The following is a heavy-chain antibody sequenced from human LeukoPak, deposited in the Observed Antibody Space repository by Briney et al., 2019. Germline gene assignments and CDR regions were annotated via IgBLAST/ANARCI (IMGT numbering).Heavy chain of an antibody. D-gene: IGHD3-3*02. V-gene: IGHV3-48*01. CDR1: GFIFSSYS. Sequence: GGSLRLSCAASGFIFSSYSMNWVRQAPGKGLEWVSCISSSTISYADSVKGRFTISRDNAKNSLYLQMNSLRAEDTAIYYCARDHLYAFDIWGQGTMVTVSS. CDR2: ISSSTI. J-gene: IGHJ3*02. CDR3: ARDHLYAFDI.